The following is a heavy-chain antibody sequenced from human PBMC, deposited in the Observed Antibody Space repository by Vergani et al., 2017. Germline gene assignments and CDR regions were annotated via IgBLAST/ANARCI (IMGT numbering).Heavy chain of an antibody. CDR1: GYSFTTPV. Sequence: QVQLVQSGDEMKKPGASVSVSCKASGYSFTTPVISWLRQAPGQGSKWMGWINGYNANTKHAQNFQGRVTMTADTSTSTAYMELRGLRSDETAVYYCTRVPFGYYEMSGYYPEYSPQWGQGTLVTVSA. D-gene: IGHD3-22*01. J-gene: IGHJ1*01. CDR2: INGYNANT. V-gene: IGHV1-18*01. CDR3: TRVPFGYYEMSGYYPEYSPQ.